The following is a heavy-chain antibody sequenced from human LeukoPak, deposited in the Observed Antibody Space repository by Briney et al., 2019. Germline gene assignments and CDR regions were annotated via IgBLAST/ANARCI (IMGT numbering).Heavy chain of an antibody. V-gene: IGHV3-30-3*01. CDR3: ANAGYIGPADTEDMYPFDN. CDR1: GFTFSSYA. J-gene: IGHJ4*02. D-gene: IGHD1-1*01. Sequence: GGSLRLSCAASGFTFSSYAMHWVRQSPGKGLEWVAVISYDGSNKYYADSVKGRFTISRDNSKNTLYLQMNSLRPEDTAVYFCANAGYIGPADTEDMYPFDNWGRGTLVTVSS. CDR2: ISYDGSNK.